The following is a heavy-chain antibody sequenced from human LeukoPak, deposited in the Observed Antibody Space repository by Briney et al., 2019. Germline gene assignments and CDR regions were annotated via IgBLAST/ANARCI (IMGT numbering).Heavy chain of an antibody. V-gene: IGHV3-7*01. CDR1: GSTFSSYW. CDR3: ASKGYDFWSGYYYFDY. CDR2: IKQDGSEK. D-gene: IGHD3-3*01. J-gene: IGHJ4*02. Sequence: GGSLRLSCAASGSTFSSYWMSWVRQAPGKGLEWVANIKQDGSEKYYVDSVKGRFTISRDNAKNSLYLQMNSLRAEDTAVYYCASKGYDFWSGYYYFDYWGQGTLVTVSS.